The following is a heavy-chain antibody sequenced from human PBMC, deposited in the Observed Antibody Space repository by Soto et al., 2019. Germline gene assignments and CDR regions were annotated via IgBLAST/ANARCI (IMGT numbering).Heavy chain of an antibody. J-gene: IGHJ6*02. V-gene: IGHV4-30-4*01. Sequence: SETLSLTCTASCDSISSADYYWSWIRQTPGKGLEWIGHIFYSGTTYYNPSLKSRLTISVDTSKNHFSLRLTSVTAADTAVYYCARDLWVEPELYYYGMDVWGQGTTVTVSS. D-gene: IGHD1-1*01. CDR3: ARDLWVEPELYYYGMDV. CDR1: CDSISSADYY. CDR2: IFYSGTT.